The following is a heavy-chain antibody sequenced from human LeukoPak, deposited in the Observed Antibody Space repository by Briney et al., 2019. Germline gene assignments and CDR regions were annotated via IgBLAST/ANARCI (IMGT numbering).Heavy chain of an antibody. V-gene: IGHV3-11*01. CDR3: ARYRVITNDYFDS. J-gene: IGHJ4*02. CDR2: ISNSGNTI. Sequence: GGSLRLSCAASGFTFGDYYMTWIRQAPGKGLEWVSYISNSGNTIKEADSVKGRFTISRDNAQNSLFLQMKSLRAEDTAVYYCARYRVITNDYFDSWGQGALVTVSS. CDR1: GFTFGDYY. D-gene: IGHD3-16*01.